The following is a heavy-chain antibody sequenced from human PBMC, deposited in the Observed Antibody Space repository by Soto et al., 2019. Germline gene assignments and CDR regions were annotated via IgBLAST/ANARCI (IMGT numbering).Heavy chain of an antibody. J-gene: IGHJ3*02. CDR1: GYSFTSYW. Sequence: GESLKISCKGSGYSFTSYWIGWVRQMPGKGLEWMGIIYPGDSDTRYSPSFQGQVTISADKSSSTAFLQWSSLKASDTAMYYCARPVTQMGIPDAFDIWGQGTMVTVSS. CDR3: ARPVTQMGIPDAFDI. D-gene: IGHD5-18*01. CDR2: IYPGDSDT. V-gene: IGHV5-51*01.